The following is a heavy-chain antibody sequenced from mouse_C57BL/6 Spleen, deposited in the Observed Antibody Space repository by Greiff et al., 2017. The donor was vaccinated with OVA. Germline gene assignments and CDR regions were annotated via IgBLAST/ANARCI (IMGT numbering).Heavy chain of an antibody. V-gene: IGHV1-55*01. CDR1: GYTFTSYW. J-gene: IGHJ2*01. CDR3: AYGNCFDY. CDR2: IYPGSGST. Sequence: QVQLQQPGAELVKPGASVRMSCKASGYTFTSYWITWVKQRPGQGLEWIGDIYPGSGSTTSNEKFKIKARLTVDTSSSTAFMRLSSLTSEDCAVYYCAYGNCFDYWGQGTTLTVSS. D-gene: IGHD2-1*01.